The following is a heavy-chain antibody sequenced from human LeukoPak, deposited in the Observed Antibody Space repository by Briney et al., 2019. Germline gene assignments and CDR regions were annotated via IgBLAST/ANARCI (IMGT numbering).Heavy chain of an antibody. J-gene: IGHJ4*02. Sequence: PGGSLRLSCAASGFTFSSYGMHWVRQAPGKGLEWVAVISYDGSNKYYADSVKGRFTISRDNSKNTLYLQMNSLRAEDTAVYYRARQRSSGWSQDFWGQGTLVTVSS. CDR1: GFTFSSYG. CDR3: ARQRSSGWSQDF. D-gene: IGHD6-19*01. V-gene: IGHV3-30*03. CDR2: ISYDGSNK.